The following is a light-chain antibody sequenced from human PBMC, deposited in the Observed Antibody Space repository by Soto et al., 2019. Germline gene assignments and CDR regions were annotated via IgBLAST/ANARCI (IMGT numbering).Light chain of an antibody. Sequence: QSALIQPPSASGSPGQSVTISCTGTSSDVGGYNYVSWFRQHPGKAPKLMIYDVTKRPSGVPDRFSGSKSGNTASLTVSGLQAEDEADYYCISYAGSTNFVVFGGGTKLTVL. V-gene: IGLV2-8*01. CDR1: SSDVGGYNY. J-gene: IGLJ2*01. CDR2: DVT. CDR3: ISYAGSTNFVV.